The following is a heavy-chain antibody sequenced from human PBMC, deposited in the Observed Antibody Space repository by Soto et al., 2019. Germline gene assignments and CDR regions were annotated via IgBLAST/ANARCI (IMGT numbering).Heavy chain of an antibody. D-gene: IGHD1-7*01. V-gene: IGHV3-23*01. CDR2: ISGSGGST. Sequence: GGSLRLSCAASGFTFSSYAMSWVRQTPGKGLEWVSAISGSGGSTYYADSVKGRFTISRDNSKNTLYLQMNSLRAEDTAVYYCAKGSSPTLTELFDYWGQGTLVTVSS. J-gene: IGHJ4*02. CDR3: AKGSSPTLTELFDY. CDR1: GFTFSSYA.